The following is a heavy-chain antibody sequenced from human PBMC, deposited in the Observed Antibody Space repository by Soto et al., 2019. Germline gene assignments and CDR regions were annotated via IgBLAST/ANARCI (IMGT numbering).Heavy chain of an antibody. V-gene: IGHV4-61*01. CDR1: GDSVSSSSYY. CDR3: ARGGQVRGVLDV. D-gene: IGHD2-8*02. Sequence: SETLSLTCTVSGDSVSSSSYYWTWIRQPPGKGLELIGYIYYSGSTDYNPSLKSRVAISLDTSKNQFSLKLTSVTAADTAVYYCARGGQVRGVLDVSAQGTTVTVS. J-gene: IGHJ6*02. CDR2: IYYSGST.